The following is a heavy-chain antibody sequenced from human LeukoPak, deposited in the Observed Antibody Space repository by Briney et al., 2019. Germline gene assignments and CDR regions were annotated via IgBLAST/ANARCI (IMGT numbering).Heavy chain of an antibody. V-gene: IGHV4-31*03. CDR3: ARKHCSGGRCYWFDP. J-gene: IGHJ5*02. Sequence: SETLSLTCTVSGGSISSGGYYWSWLRQHPGKGLEWIGYIYYSGSTYYNPSLKSRVTISVDASKNQFSLKLSSVTAADTAVYYCARKHCSGGRCYWFDPWGQGTLVTVSS. D-gene: IGHD2-15*01. CDR2: IYYSGST. CDR1: GGSISSGGYY.